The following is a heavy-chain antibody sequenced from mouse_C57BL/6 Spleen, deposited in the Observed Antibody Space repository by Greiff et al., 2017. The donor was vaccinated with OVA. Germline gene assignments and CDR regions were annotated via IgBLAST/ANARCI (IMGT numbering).Heavy chain of an antibody. CDR1: GYTFTSYW. CDR3: ARSLHGDWYFDV. V-gene: IGHV1-52*01. D-gene: IGHD1-2*01. CDR2: IDPSDSET. Sequence: QVQLQQPGAELVRPGSSVKLSCKASGYTFTSYWMHWVKQRPIQGLEWIGNIDPSDSETHYNQKFKDKATLTVDKSSSTAYMQLSSLTSEDSAVYYGARSLHGDWYFDVWGTGTTVTVSS. J-gene: IGHJ1*03.